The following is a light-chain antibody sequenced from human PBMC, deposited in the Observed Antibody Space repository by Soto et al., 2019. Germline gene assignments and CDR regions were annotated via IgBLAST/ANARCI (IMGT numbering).Light chain of an antibody. CDR2: GAS. CDR1: QSVSSN. V-gene: IGKV3-15*01. Sequence: EIVMTQSPATLSVSPGERATLSCRASQSVSSNLAWYQQKPGQAPRLLIYGASTRATGIPARFSGSGSGTEFTLTISSLQSEDFAVYYCQHYDISSWTFGQGTKVDIK. J-gene: IGKJ1*01. CDR3: QHYDISSWT.